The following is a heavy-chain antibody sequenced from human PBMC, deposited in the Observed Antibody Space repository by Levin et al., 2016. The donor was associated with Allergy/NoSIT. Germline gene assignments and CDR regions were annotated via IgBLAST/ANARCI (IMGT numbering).Heavy chain of an antibody. CDR2: IRSKAYGGTT. J-gene: IGHJ4*02. D-gene: IGHD3-10*01. CDR3: TREVLLWFGEFGYFDY. V-gene: IGHV3-49*04. CDR1: GFTFGDYA. Sequence: GESLKISCTASGFTFGDYAMSWVRQAPGKGLEWVGFIRSKAYGGTTEYAASVKGRFTISRDDSKSIAYLQMNSLKTEDTAVYYCTREVLLWFGEFGYFDYWGQGTLVTVSS.